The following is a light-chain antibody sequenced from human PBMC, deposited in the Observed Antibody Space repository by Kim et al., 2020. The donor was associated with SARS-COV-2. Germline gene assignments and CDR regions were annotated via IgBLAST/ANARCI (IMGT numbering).Light chain of an antibody. V-gene: IGKV3-15*01. CDR1: QSVSSN. CDR2: GAS. Sequence: PGERATQSGRASQSVSSNVAGYQQRTGQAPRLLSYGASTRATGIPARFRGSGYGTEFTLTISSLQSEDFAVYYCQQYNNWPALTFGGRTKVDIK. CDR3: QQYNNWPALT. J-gene: IGKJ4*01.